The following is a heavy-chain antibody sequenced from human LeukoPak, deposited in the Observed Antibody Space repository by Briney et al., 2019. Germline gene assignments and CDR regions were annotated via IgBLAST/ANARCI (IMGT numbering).Heavy chain of an antibody. CDR2: ITDTGANT. J-gene: IGHJ2*01. CDR1: GFTFSNYA. D-gene: IGHD2-21*01. V-gene: IGHV3-23*01. CDR3: AKVDCGATGCRRFDL. Sequence: GGSLRLSCAASGFTFSNYAMSWVRQAPGKGLEWVSGITDTGANTYYADSVKGRFTISRDNSKNTLFLQMNRLRDDDTAVYYCAKVDCGATGCRRFDLWGRGTLVTVSS.